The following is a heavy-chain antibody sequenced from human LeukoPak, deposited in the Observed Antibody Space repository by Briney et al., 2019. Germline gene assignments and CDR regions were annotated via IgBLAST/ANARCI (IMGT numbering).Heavy chain of an antibody. V-gene: IGHV1-2*06. CDR1: GYTFTGYY. CDR3: ARGPITSPYFDY. D-gene: IGHD1-20*01. Sequence: ASVKVSCKASGYTFTGYYMHWVRQAPGQGLEWMGRINPNSGGTNYAQKFQGRVTMTRDTSISTAYMELSRLRSDDTAVYYCARGPITSPYFDYWGQGTLVTVSS. CDR2: INPNSGGT. J-gene: IGHJ4*02.